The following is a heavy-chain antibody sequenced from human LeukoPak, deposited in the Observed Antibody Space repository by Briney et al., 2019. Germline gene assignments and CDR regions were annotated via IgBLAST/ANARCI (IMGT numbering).Heavy chain of an antibody. CDR1: GFTFSEYY. CDR3: ARDPIPGYAPLDI. Sequence: GGSLRLSCAASGFTFSEYYMSWIRQAPGKGLEWVSYITGSGTTIYYADSARGRHTISRDNAKNSLYLHMNRLRAEDTAVYYCARDPIPGYAPLDIWGQGTMVTVSS. CDR2: ITGSGTTI. J-gene: IGHJ3*02. D-gene: IGHD2-15*01. V-gene: IGHV3-11*04.